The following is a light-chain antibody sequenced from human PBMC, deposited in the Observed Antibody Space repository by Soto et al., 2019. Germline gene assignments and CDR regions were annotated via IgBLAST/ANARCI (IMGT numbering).Light chain of an antibody. CDR1: SSDVGGYNY. J-gene: IGLJ2*01. Sequence: QSALTQPASVSGSPGQSITISCIGTSSDVGGYNYVSWYQQHPGKAPKLMIYDVSNRPSGVSNRFSGSKSGNTASLTISGLPPEDEADYYCSSYTSSSTRVFGGGTKVTVL. CDR3: SSYTSSSTRV. CDR2: DVS. V-gene: IGLV2-14*01.